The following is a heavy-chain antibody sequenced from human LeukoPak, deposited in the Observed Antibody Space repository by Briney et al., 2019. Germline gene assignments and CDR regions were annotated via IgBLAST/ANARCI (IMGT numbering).Heavy chain of an antibody. J-gene: IGHJ4*02. CDR1: GFTFSSYA. CDR2: IRSSGGNT. V-gene: IGHV3-23*01. Sequence: PGGSLRLSCEASGFTFSSYAMSWVRQAPGKGLEWVSSIRSSGGNTYYADSVKGRFTISRDNSRNTLYLQIDSLRAEDTAVHYCAKDEKTANLVSSWDNWGQGTLVTVSS. D-gene: IGHD3-16*01. CDR3: AKDEKTANLVSSWDN.